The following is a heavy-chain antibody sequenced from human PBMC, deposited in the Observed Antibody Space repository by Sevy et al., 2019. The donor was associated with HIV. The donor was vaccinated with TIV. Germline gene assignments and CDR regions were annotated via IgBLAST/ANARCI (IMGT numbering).Heavy chain of an antibody. CDR2: INPNTGGT. CDR1: GYTFIDYY. J-gene: IGHJ5*02. Sequence: ASVKVSCKTSGYTFIDYYMFWVRQAPGQGLEWMGRINPNTGGTNYAQKFQGRVSMTRDTSISTAYMELSRLRSDDTAVYYCARGDCGGDCYPHWFDPRGQGTLVTVSS. D-gene: IGHD2-21*01. CDR3: ARGDCGGDCYPHWFDP. V-gene: IGHV1-2*06.